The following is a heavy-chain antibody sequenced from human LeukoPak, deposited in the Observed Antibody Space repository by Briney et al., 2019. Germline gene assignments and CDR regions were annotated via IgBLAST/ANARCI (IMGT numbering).Heavy chain of an antibody. J-gene: IGHJ4*02. CDR1: GFTFSSYA. Sequence: GGSLRLSCAASGFTFSSYAMSWVRQAPGKGLEWVSAISGGAGYTYYADSVEGRFTISRDNSKNTVYLQMNSLRAEDTAVYYCAKDASGGYFPDYWGQGTLVTVSS. CDR2: ISGGAGYT. D-gene: IGHD5-12*01. V-gene: IGHV3-23*01. CDR3: AKDASGGYFPDY.